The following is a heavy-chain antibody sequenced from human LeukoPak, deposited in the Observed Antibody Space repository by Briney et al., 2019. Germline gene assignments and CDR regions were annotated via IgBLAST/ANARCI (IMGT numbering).Heavy chain of an antibody. CDR3: ARDPPMWNSSSSVDY. CDR2: IIPILGIA. CDR1: GGTFRSYT. D-gene: IGHD6-6*01. J-gene: IGHJ4*02. Sequence: SVKVSRKASGGTFRSYTINWVRQAPGQGLEWMGRIIPILGIANYAQKFQGRVTITAGKSTSTAYMELSSLRSEVTAVYYCARDPPMWNSSSSVDYWGQGTLVTVSS. V-gene: IGHV1-69*04.